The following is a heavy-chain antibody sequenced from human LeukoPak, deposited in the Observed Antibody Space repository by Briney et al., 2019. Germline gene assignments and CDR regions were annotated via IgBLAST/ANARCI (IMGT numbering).Heavy chain of an antibody. CDR1: GCSISSGGYY. CDR2: IYYSGST. V-gene: IGHV4-31*03. J-gene: IGHJ4*02. CDR3: AGGTVMFGEFVI. D-gene: IGHD3-10*02. Sequence: SQTLSLTCTVSGCSISSGGYYWSWIRPHPGKGLEWIGYIYYSGSTYYNPSLKSRVSISVDTSKNQFSLKLSSVTAADTAVYYCAGGTVMFGEFVIWGEGTGVSVSS.